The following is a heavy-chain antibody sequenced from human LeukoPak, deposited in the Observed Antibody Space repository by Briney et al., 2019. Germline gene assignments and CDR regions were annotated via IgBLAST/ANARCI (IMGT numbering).Heavy chain of an antibody. CDR3: ATGDYAPGY. D-gene: IGHD4-17*01. Sequence: PGRSLRLSCAASGFTFSSYGMHWVRQAPGKGLEWVAVIWYDGSNKYYADSVKGRFTISRDNSKNTLYLQMNSLRAEDTAVYYCATGDYAPGYWGQGTLVTDSS. V-gene: IGHV3-33*01. CDR1: GFTFSSYG. J-gene: IGHJ4*02. CDR2: IWYDGSNK.